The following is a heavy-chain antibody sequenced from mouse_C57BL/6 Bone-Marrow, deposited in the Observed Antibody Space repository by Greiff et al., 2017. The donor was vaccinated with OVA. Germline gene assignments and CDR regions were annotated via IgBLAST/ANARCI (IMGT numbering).Heavy chain of an antibody. CDR3: ARAPLYYGSSYPHWYFDV. Sequence: QVQLQQPGAELVKPGASVKMSCKASGYTFTSYWITWVKQRPGQGLEWIGDIYPGSGSTNYNEKFKSKATLTVETSSSTAYMQLSSLTSEDSAVYYCARAPLYYGSSYPHWYFDVWGTGTTVTVSS. CDR2: IYPGSGST. D-gene: IGHD1-1*01. CDR1: GYTFTSYW. V-gene: IGHV1-55*01. J-gene: IGHJ1*03.